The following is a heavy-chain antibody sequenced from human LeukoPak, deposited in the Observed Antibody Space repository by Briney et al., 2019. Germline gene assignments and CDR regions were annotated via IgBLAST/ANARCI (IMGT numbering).Heavy chain of an antibody. V-gene: IGHV1-2*02. CDR1: GYTFTDYY. Sequence: ASVKVSCKASGYTFTDYYVHWVRQAPGQGLECMGWISPRSGGTSYAQKFQGRVTMTRDTSISTAYMELGRLRSDDTAVYYCARGGRDYGDYWGQGTLVTVSS. CDR2: ISPRSGGT. CDR3: ARGGRDYGDY. J-gene: IGHJ4*02.